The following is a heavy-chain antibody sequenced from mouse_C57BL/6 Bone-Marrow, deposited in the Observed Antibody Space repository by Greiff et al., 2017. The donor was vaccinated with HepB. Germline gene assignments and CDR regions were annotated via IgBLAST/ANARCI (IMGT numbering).Heavy chain of an antibody. V-gene: IGHV14-3*01. Sequence: EVQVVESVAELVRPGASVKLSCTASVFNIKNTYMHWVKQRPEQGLEWIGRIDPANGNTKYAPKFQGKATITADTSSNTAYLQLSSLTSEDTAIYYCARFLDGYYEYFDVWGTGTTVTVSS. CDR1: VFNIKNTY. J-gene: IGHJ1*03. CDR3: ARFLDGYYEYFDV. CDR2: IDPANGNT. D-gene: IGHD2-3*01.